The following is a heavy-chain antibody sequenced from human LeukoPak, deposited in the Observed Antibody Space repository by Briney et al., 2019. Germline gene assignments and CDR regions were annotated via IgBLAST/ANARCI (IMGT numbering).Heavy chain of an antibody. Sequence: ASVRLSCKASGYTFTSYDINWVRQATGQGLEWMGWMNPNRGDTGYAHKFQERVAMTRTPSISTAYMELNSLTSEDTAVYYCARGQGSQGQQLGDYWGQGTLVTVSS. CDR3: ARGQGSQGQQLGDY. CDR1: GYTFTSYD. J-gene: IGHJ4*02. V-gene: IGHV1-8*01. CDR2: MNPNRGDT. D-gene: IGHD6-13*01.